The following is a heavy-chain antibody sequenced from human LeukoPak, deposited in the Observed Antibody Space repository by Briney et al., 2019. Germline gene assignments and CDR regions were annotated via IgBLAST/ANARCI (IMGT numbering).Heavy chain of an antibody. CDR3: ARGLSSGWHRIDY. D-gene: IGHD6-19*01. J-gene: IGHJ4*02. V-gene: IGHV3-48*04. CDR1: GFTFSSYS. Sequence: GGSLRLSCAASGFTFSSYSMNWVRQAPGKGLEWVSYISSSSSTIYYADSVKGRFTISRDNAKNSLYLQMNSLRAEDTAVYYCARGLSSGWHRIDYWGQGTLVTVSS. CDR2: ISSSSSTI.